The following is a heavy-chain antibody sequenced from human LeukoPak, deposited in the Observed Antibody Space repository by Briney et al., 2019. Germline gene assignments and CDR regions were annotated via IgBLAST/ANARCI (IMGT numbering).Heavy chain of an antibody. CDR3: AGNVDY. CDR2: INTDGTYT. Sequence: GGSLRLSCAASGFTFSNYWIHWVRQAPGKGLVWVSRINTDGTYTTYADSVKGRFTISRDNAKNTLYLQMNSLRAEDTAVYYCAGNVDYWGQGTLVTVSS. J-gene: IGHJ4*02. CDR1: GFTFSNYW. V-gene: IGHV3-74*01. D-gene: IGHD1-1*01.